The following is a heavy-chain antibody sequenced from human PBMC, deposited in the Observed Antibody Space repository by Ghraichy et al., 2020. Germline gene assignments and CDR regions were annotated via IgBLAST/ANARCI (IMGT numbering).Heavy chain of an antibody. CDR3: AIMSGYGGYWYFDL. CDR1: GYTFTSYD. V-gene: IGHV1-8*01. D-gene: IGHD4-23*01. CDR2: MNPNSGNT. Sequence: ASVKVSCKASGYTFTSYDINWVRQATGQGLEWMGWMNPNSGNTGYAQKFQGRVTMTRNTSISTAYMELSSLRSEDTAVYYCAIMSGYGGYWYFDLWGRGTLVTVSS. J-gene: IGHJ2*01.